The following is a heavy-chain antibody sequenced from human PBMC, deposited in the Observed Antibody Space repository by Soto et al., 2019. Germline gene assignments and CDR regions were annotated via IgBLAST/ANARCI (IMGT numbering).Heavy chain of an antibody. Sequence: TSETLSLTSTVSGGKISSYDWSWIRQPPGKGLEWIGYIYYSGSTNYNPSLKSRVTISVDTSKNQFSLKLSSVTAADTAVYYCARDQLSSGLYVWFDPWGQGTLVTVS. CDR1: GGKISSYD. CDR2: IYYSGST. D-gene: IGHD6-25*01. V-gene: IGHV4-59*01. J-gene: IGHJ5*02. CDR3: ARDQLSSGLYVWFDP.